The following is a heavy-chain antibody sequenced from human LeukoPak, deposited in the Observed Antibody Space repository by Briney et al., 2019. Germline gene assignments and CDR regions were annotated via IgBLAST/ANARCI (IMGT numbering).Heavy chain of an antibody. CDR1: GGSISSYY. Sequence: SETLSLTCTVSGGSISSYYWSWIRQPPGKGLEWIGYIYYSGSTNYNPSLKSRVTISVDTSKNQFSLKLSSVTAADTAVYYCARSDYSSSPFDYWGQGTLVTVSS. D-gene: IGHD6-6*01. CDR3: ARSDYSSSPFDY. J-gene: IGHJ4*02. CDR2: IYYSGST. V-gene: IGHV4-59*01.